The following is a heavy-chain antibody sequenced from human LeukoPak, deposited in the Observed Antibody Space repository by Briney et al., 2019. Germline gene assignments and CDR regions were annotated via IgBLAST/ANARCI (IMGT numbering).Heavy chain of an antibody. CDR3: ARERPLVGALDL. J-gene: IGHJ5*02. D-gene: IGHD2-15*01. V-gene: IGHV3-48*03. CDR2: ISSSGSDM. CDR1: GFSFNGFE. Sequence: PGGSLRLSCAASGFSFNGFEMNWVRQGPGKGLEWVSLISSSGSDMFYADSVRGRFTVSRDNGKNALFLQMTSLRVEDTGVYYCARERPLVGALDLWGQGTVVNVSS.